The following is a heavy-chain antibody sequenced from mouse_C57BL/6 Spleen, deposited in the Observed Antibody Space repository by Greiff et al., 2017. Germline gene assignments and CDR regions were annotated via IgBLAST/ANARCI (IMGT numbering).Heavy chain of an antibody. CDR2: ISSGSSTI. CDR3: ANGYYDWFAY. J-gene: IGHJ3*01. CDR1: GFTFSDYG. Sequence: EVKLQESGGGLVKPGGSLKLSCAASGFTFSDYGMHWVRQAPEKGLEWVAYISSGSSTIYYADTVKGRFTISRDNAKNTLFLQMTSLRSEDTAMYYCANGYYDWFAYWGQGTLVTVSA. V-gene: IGHV5-17*01. D-gene: IGHD2-3*01.